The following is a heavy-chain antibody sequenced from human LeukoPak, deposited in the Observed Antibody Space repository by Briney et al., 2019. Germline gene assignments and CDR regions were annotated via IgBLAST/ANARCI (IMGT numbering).Heavy chain of an antibody. CDR3: AKEGKTGTTEGYYYYYGMDV. V-gene: IGHV3-9*01. J-gene: IGHJ6*02. CDR1: GFIFDEYA. CDR2: INWNSSSI. Sequence: PGGSLRLSCAASGFIFDEYAMHWVRHAPGKGLEWVSGINWNSSSIGYADSVKGRVTISRDNAKNSLYLQMNSLRAEDTALYYCAKEGKTGTTEGYYYYYGMDVWGQGTTVTVSS. D-gene: IGHD1-1*01.